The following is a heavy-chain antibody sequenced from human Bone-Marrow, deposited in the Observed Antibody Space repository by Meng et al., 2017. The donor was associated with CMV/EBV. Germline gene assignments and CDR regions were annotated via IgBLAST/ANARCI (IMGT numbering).Heavy chain of an antibody. CDR1: GFTFSSYA. CDR3: ARGGVRLPGSGNSDFDY. D-gene: IGHD4-23*01. V-gene: IGHV3-23*01. CDR2: ISGSGGST. Sequence: GGSLRLSCAASGFTFSSYAMSWVRQAPGKGLEWVSAISGSGGSTYYADSVKGRFTISRDNSKNTLYLQMNSLRAEDTAVYYCARGGVRLPGSGNSDFDYWGQGTLVTVSS. J-gene: IGHJ4*02.